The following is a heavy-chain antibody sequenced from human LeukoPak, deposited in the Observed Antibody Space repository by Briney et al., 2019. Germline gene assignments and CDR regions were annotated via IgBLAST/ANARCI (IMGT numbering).Heavy chain of an antibody. J-gene: IGHJ3*02. CDR2: INHSGST. V-gene: IGHV4-34*01. D-gene: IGHD4-4*01. CDR1: GGSFSGYY. CDR3: AGGKAWRSSPTRDI. Sequence: SETLSLTCAVYGGSFSGYYWSWIRQPPGKGLEWIGEINHSGSTNYNPSLKSRVTISVDTSKNQFSLKLSSVTAADTAVYYCAGGKAWRSSPTRDIWGKGKMVTVSS.